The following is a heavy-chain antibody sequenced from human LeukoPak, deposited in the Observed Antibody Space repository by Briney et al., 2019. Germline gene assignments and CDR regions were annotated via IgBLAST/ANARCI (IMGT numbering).Heavy chain of an antibody. CDR2: ISHSGST. D-gene: IGHD3-10*01. CDR1: GGSFSGYD. Sequence: QASETLSLTCAVYGGSFSGYDWSWIRQPPGKGLEWIGEISHSGSTNYNPSLKSRVTISVDTSKNQFSLKLSSVTAADTAVYYCARGSTYYYGSGSYYKVWGQGTMVTVSS. J-gene: IGHJ4*02. V-gene: IGHV4-34*01. CDR3: ARGSTYYYGSGSYYKV.